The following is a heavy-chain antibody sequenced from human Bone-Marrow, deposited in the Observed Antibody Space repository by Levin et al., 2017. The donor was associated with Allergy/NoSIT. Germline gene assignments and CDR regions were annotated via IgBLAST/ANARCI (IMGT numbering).Heavy chain of an antibody. V-gene: IGHV1-18*01. J-gene: IGHJ4*02. Sequence: PGESLKISCKTSGYTFTGYYIIWVRQAPGQGLEWMGMFSAYNDDAKYAQKFQGRVTMTADTTTTTAYMELRSLRSDDTALYYCAITAGPTDFDFWGQGTLVSVSS. CDR3: AITAGPTDFDF. D-gene: IGHD6-13*01. CDR1: GYTFTGYY. CDR2: FSAYNDDA.